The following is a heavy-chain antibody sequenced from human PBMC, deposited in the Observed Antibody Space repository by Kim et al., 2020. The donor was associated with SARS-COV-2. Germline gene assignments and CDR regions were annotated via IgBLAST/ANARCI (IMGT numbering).Heavy chain of an antibody. CDR1: GFIFSNYA. CDR3: AKDHGSSGLPTFYC. J-gene: IGHJ4*02. D-gene: IGHD6-25*01. CDR2: VNNGGNA. Sequence: GGSLRLSCSASGFIFSNYAMSWVRQAPGKGLEWVASVNNGGNAYYGDSAKGRFTISRDNVKNTLDLQMTSLRAEDTALYYCAKDHGSSGLPTFYCWCQGT. V-gene: IGHV3-23*01.